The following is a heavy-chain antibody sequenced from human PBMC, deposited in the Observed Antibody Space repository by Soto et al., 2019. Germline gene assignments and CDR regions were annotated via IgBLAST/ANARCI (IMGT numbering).Heavy chain of an antibody. Sequence: QVQLQESGPRLVKPSQTLSLSCAVSGGSIISASYYWNWIRQSPGRGLEWIGHIYSSGSTYYNPSLKSRVSISVDTSNNQFSLKLTSVTAADTAVSFCAREDAARIERWFDAWGQGILVTVSS. CDR3: AREDAARIERWFDA. J-gene: IGHJ5*02. V-gene: IGHV4-31*11. CDR2: IYSSGST. CDR1: GGSIISASYY. D-gene: IGHD6-6*01.